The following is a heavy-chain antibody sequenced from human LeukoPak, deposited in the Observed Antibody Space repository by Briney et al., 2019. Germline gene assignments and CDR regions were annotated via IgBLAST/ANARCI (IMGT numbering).Heavy chain of an antibody. CDR3: AGWATDYDAFGI. CDR1: GGSISSYY. J-gene: IGHJ3*02. V-gene: IGHV4-59*12. Sequence: PSETLSLTCTVSGGSISSYYWSWIRQPPGKGLEWIGYIYYSGSPNYNPSLKSRVTMSVDTSRNQFSLKLSSVTAADTAVYYCAGWATDYDAFGIWGQGTMVTVSS. D-gene: IGHD5-12*01. CDR2: IYYSGSP.